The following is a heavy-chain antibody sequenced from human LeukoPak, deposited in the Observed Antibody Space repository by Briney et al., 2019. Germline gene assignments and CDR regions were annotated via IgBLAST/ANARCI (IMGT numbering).Heavy chain of an antibody. CDR1: GGSISRHY. Sequence: SETLSLTCAVSGGSISRHYWSWIRQPPGKGLEWIGHIYYSGYTDYNPSLKSRVTISVDTSKNQFSLKLSSVTAADTAVYYCARAVLAGASRFDYWGQGTLVTASS. J-gene: IGHJ4*02. V-gene: IGHV4-59*08. CDR3: ARAVLAGASRFDY. D-gene: IGHD1-26*01. CDR2: IYYSGYT.